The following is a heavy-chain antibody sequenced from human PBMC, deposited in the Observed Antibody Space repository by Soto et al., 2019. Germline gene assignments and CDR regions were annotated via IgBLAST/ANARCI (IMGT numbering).Heavy chain of an antibody. J-gene: IGHJ4*02. CDR2: IYWNDNK. CDR1: GFTLSTSPMG. CDR3: AHTFDVWSGYYPGFDY. V-gene: IGHV2-5*01. D-gene: IGHD3-3*01. Sequence: QITLKESGPTLVKPAQTLTLTCTFSGFTLSTSPMGVGWIRQPPGKALEWLALIYWNDNKQYSPSLKSLLTVTEDTSKTQVVLTMTIMDPVDTATDYCAHTFDVWSGYYPGFDYWGPGILVTVSS.